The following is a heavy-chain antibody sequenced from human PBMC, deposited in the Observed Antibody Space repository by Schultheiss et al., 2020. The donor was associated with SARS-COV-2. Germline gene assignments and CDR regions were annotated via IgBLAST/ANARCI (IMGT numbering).Heavy chain of an antibody. J-gene: IGHJ6*02. V-gene: IGHV3-15*07. CDR2: IKSKTDGGTT. CDR1: GFTFSNAW. D-gene: IGHD4-17*01. Sequence: GGSLRLSCAASGFTFSNAWMNWVRQAPGKGLEWVGRIKSKTDGGTTDYAAPVKGRFTISRDDSKNTLYLQMNSLKTEDTAVYYCARGDYGDYHLTYYYYYGMDVWGQGTTVTVSS. CDR3: ARGDYGDYHLTYYYYYGMDV.